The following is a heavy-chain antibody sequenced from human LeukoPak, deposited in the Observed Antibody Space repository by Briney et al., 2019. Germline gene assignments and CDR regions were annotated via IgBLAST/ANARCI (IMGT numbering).Heavy chain of an antibody. J-gene: IGHJ4*02. V-gene: IGHV1-3*04. CDR1: GYIFTSYP. D-gene: IGHD5-18*01. Sequence: ASVKVSCKASGYIFTSYPIHWVRQAPGQRLEWMGWINTGNGNTKYSQKFEGRVTVTRDTSATAAYMEPSSLRSEDTAVYYCARARAMADYWGQGTLVTVSS. CDR2: INTGNGNT. CDR3: ARARAMADY.